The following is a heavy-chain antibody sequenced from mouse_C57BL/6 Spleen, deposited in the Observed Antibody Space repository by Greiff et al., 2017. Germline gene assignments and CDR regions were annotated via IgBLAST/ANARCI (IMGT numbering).Heavy chain of an antibody. Sequence: VQLQQSGPELVKPGASVKISCKASGYSFTGYYMNWVKQSPEKSLEWIGEINPSTGGTTYNQKFKAKATLTVDKSSSTAYMQLKSLTSEDSAVYYCARRGLRGNAMDYWGQGTSVTVSS. CDR2: INPSTGGT. V-gene: IGHV1-42*01. D-gene: IGHD2-4*01. CDR1: GYSFTGYY. CDR3: ARRGLRGNAMDY. J-gene: IGHJ4*01.